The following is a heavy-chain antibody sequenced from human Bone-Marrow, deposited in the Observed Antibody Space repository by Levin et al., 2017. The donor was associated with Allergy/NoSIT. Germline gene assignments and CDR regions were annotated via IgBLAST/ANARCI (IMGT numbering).Heavy chain of an antibody. CDR1: GFTFSDYW. CDR2: INQDGTQK. J-gene: IGHJ5*02. D-gene: IGHD4-11*01. Sequence: LAGGSLRLSCAASGFTFSDYWMTWVRQPPGKGLEWVANINQDGTQKHHADSVKGRFTISRDNAENSLFLQMNYLGTDDTAVYFCARDTTVGGEAWGQGTLVTVSS. V-gene: IGHV3-7*03. CDR3: ARDTTVGGEA.